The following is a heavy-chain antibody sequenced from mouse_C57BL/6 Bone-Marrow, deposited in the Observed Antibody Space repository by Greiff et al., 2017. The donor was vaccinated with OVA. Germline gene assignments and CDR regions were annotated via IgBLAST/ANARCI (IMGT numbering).Heavy chain of an antibody. CDR3: AREEGHDDYGLSYWYFDV. V-gene: IGHV1-64*01. J-gene: IGHJ1*03. Sequence: QVQLQQPGAELVKPGASVKLSCKASGYTFTSYWMHWVKQRPGQGLEWIGMIHPNSGSTNYNEKFKSKATLTVDKSSSTAYMQLSSLTSEDSAVYYCAREEGHDDYGLSYWYFDVWGTGTTVTVSS. CDR2: IHPNSGST. CDR1: GYTFTSYW. D-gene: IGHD2-4*01.